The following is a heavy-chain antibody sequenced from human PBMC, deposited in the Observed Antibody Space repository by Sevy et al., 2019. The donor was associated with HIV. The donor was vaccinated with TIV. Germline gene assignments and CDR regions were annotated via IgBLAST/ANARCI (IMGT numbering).Heavy chain of an antibody. J-gene: IGHJ3*02. CDR3: ARAGPLLLWFGESPDAFDI. CDR1: EFTVSSNY. D-gene: IGHD3-10*01. V-gene: IGHV3-53*01. CDR2: IYSGGST. Sequence: GGSLRLSCAASEFTVSSNYMSWVRQAPGKGLEWVSVIYSGGSTYYADSVKGRFTISRDNSKNTLYLQMNSLRAEDTGVYYCARAGPLLLWFGESPDAFDIWGQGTMVTVSS.